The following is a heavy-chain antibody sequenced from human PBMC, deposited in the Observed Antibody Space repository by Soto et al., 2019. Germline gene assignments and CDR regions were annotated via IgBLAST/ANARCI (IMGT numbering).Heavy chain of an antibody. D-gene: IGHD2-21*02. CDR1: GGSFNGYY. CDR2: INHSGST. CDR3: ARGRVGTHYYYGMDV. Sequence: QVQLHQWGAGLLKPSETLSLTCAVYGGSFNGYYWNWIRQPPGKGLEWLGEINHSGSTNYNPSLKSRVTISVDTSKNQCSLKLSSVSAADTALYYCARGRVGTHYYYGMDVWGHGTTVTVSS. V-gene: IGHV4-34*01. J-gene: IGHJ6*02.